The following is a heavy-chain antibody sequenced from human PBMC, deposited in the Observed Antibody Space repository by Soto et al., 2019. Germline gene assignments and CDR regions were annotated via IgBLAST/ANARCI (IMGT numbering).Heavy chain of an antibody. CDR2: ISAYNGNT. Sequence: GASVKVSCKASGYTFTSYGISWVRQAPGQGLEWMGWISAYNGNTNYAQKLQGRVTMTTDTSTSTAYMELRSLRSDDTAVYYCARYRIAGSPLGLFDIWGQGTMVTVSS. J-gene: IGHJ3*02. CDR1: GYTFTSYG. V-gene: IGHV1-18*04. CDR3: ARYRIAGSPLGLFDI. D-gene: IGHD6-13*01.